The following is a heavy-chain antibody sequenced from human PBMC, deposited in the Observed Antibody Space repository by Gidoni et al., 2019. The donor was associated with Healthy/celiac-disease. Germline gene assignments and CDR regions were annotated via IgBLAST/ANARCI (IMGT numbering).Heavy chain of an antibody. CDR3: AKDQFGSGDPFDY. D-gene: IGHD6-19*01. J-gene: IGHJ4*02. Sequence: QVQLVESGGGVVQPGRSLRLSCAASGFTFSSYGMHWVRQAPGKGLEWVAVISYDGSNKYYADSVKGRFTISRDNSKNTLYLQMNSLRAEDTAVYYCAKDQFGSGDPFDYWGQGTLVTVSS. V-gene: IGHV3-30*18. CDR2: ISYDGSNK. CDR1: GFTFSSYG.